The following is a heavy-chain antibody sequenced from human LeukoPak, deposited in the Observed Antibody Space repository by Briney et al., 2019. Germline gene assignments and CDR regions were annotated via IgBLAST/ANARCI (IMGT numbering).Heavy chain of an antibody. V-gene: IGHV3-23*01. CDR2: ITTSDGNT. Sequence: GGSPRLSCAASGFTFSSYTMSWVRQAPGKGLEWVSTITTSDGNTYYADSVKGRFTVSRDNSKNTLFLRMNSLRAEDTAVYYCAKDGGLWVSAHWGDSWGRGTLVTVSS. CDR3: AKDGGLWVSAHWGDS. CDR1: GFTFSSYT. D-gene: IGHD7-27*01. J-gene: IGHJ4*02.